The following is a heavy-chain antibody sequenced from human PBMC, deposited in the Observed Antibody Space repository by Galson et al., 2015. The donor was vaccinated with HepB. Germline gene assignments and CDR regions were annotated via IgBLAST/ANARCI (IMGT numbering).Heavy chain of an antibody. J-gene: IGHJ4*02. CDR1: GFTFRNYA. CDR2: ISGSGGST. CDR3: AKGDSDTTRCYFDY. V-gene: IGHV3-23*01. D-gene: IGHD3-22*01. Sequence: SLRLSCAASGFTFRNYALSWVRQAPGKGLECVSAISGSGGSTHYADSVKGRFTISRDNSKNPLYLQMHSLRAEDTAVYYCAKGDSDTTRCYFDYWCQGTLVTVSS.